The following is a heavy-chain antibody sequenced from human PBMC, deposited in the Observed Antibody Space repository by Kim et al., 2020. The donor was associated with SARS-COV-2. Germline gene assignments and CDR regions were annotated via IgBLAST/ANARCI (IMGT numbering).Heavy chain of an antibody. J-gene: IGHJ4*02. V-gene: IGHV4-4*02. CDR2: IYHSGST. D-gene: IGHD3-10*01. CDR1: GGSISSSNW. Sequence: SETLSLTCAVSGGSISSSNWWSWVRQPPGKGLEWIGVIYHSGSTNYNPSLKSRVTISVDKSKNQFSLKLSSVTAADTAVYYCARSGSSEMVRGVVPLGYWGQGTLVTVSS. CDR3: ARSGSSEMVRGVVPLGY.